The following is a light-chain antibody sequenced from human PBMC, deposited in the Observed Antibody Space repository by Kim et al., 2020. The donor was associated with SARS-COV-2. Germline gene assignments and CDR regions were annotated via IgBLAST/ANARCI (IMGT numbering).Light chain of an antibody. CDR3: QTWGTGIG. CDR1: SGHSRYA. Sequence: GASVKVPRTLSSGHSRYAIAWDQEQAEKGPRDLVKLKSGGRHSKGDGIPDRFSGSSSGAERYLTISRLQAEDEAGHYWQTWGTGIGVGGGTQLTVL. J-gene: IGLJ2*01. CDR2: LKSGGRH. V-gene: IGLV4-69*01.